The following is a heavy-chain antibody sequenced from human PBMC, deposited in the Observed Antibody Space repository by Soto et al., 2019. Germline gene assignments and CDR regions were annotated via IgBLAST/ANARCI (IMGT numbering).Heavy chain of an antibody. J-gene: IGHJ4*02. D-gene: IGHD1-26*01. V-gene: IGHV5-51*01. CDR2: IYPGDSDT. CDR3: VLVPRGSGSRGVYFDY. CDR1: GYSFTSYW. Sequence: PGESLKISCKGSGYSFTSYWIGWVRQMPVKGLEWMGIIYPGDSDTRYSPSFQGQVTISADKSISTAYLQWSSLKASDTAMYYCVLVPRGSGSRGVYFDYWGQGTLVTVSS.